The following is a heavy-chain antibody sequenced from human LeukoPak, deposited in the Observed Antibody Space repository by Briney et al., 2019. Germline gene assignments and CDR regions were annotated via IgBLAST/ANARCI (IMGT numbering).Heavy chain of an antibody. CDR3: ARGLSAVGVTDY. CDR2: IWYDGSNK. D-gene: IGHD1-26*01. V-gene: IGHV3-33*01. Sequence: PTGGSLRLSCAASGFTFSSYGMHWVRQAPGKGLEWVAVIWYDGSNKYYADSVKGRFTISRDNSKNTLYLQMNSLRAEDTAVYYCARGLSAVGVTDYWGQGTLVTVSS. J-gene: IGHJ4*02. CDR1: GFTFSSYG.